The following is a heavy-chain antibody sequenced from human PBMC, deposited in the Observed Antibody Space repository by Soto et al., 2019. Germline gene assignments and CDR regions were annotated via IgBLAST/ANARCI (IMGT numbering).Heavy chain of an antibody. V-gene: IGHV3-23*04. Sequence: DVQLVDSGGGLVQPGGPLNFSGPASGSTFTNYPIAWVRQPPGKGLEWVSLVSATAGTTYYTNSVKGRFTISRDNSRNTVYLQMNSLRADDTAVYYCAKDRLAGGFDYWGQGTLVTVSS. D-gene: IGHD3-16*01. J-gene: IGHJ4*02. CDR3: AKDRLAGGFDY. CDR2: VSATAGTT. CDR1: GSTFTNYP.